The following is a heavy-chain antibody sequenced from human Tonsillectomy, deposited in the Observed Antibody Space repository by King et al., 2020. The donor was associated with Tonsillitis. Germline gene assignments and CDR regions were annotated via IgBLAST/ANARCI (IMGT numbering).Heavy chain of an antibody. Sequence: VQLVESGGGVVQPGRSLRLSCAASGFTFSSYGMHWVRQAPGKGLEWVALIWYDGSNKYYADSVKGRFTISRDNSKNTLYLQMNSLRAEDTAMYYCARGYLYGDYRLAYWGQGTLVTVSS. J-gene: IGHJ4*02. CDR3: ARGYLYGDYRLAY. V-gene: IGHV3-33*01. CDR2: IWYDGSNK. CDR1: GFTFSSYG. D-gene: IGHD4-17*01.